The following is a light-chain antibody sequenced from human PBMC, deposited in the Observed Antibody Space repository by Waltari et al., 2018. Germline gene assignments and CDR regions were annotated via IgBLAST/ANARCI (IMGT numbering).Light chain of an antibody. J-gene: IGLJ3*02. CDR3: QSGGHGTWV. CDR1: SGHSSNV. V-gene: IGLV4-69*01. CDR2: VNSDGSH. Sequence: QLVLTQSPSASASLGASVKLPCTLSSGHSSNVVAWLQQQPEKGPRYLMKVNSDGSHSQGDEIPDRFSGTSSGAERYLTISNLQSEDEADYYCQSGGHGTWVFGGGTKLTVL.